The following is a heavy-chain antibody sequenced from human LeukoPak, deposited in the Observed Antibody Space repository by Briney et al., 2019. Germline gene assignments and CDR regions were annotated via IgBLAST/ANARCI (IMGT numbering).Heavy chain of an antibody. V-gene: IGHV4-39*07. J-gene: IGHJ5*02. CDR2: IYYSGST. Sequence: IPSETLSLTCTVSGGSISSSSYYWGWIRQPPGKGLEWIGSIYYSGSTNYNPSLKSRVTMSVDTSKNQFSLKLSSVTAADTAVYYCASKSSQWGWLDCSGGSCYSASLYNWFDPWGQGTLVTVSS. CDR3: ASKSSQWGWLDCSGGSCYSASLYNWFDP. D-gene: IGHD2-15*01. CDR1: GGSISSSSYY.